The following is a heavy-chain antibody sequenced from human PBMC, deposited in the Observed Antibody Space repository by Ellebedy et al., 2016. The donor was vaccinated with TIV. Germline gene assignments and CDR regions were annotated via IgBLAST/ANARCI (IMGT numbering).Heavy chain of an antibody. CDR1: GFTFSDYY. J-gene: IGHJ5*02. CDR3: ARARSSGWYPYNWFDP. D-gene: IGHD6-19*01. V-gene: IGHV3-11*04. Sequence: PGGSLRLSCAASGFTFSDYYMSWIRQAPGKGLEWVSYISSSGSTIYYAESVKGRFTISRDNSKNTLYLQMNSLRAEDTAVYYCARARSSGWYPYNWFDPWGQGTLVTVSS. CDR2: ISSSGSTI.